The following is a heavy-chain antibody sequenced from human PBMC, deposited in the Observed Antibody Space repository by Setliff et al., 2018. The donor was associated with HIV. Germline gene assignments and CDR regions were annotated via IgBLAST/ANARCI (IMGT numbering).Heavy chain of an antibody. D-gene: IGHD6-19*01. CDR1: GASMTIHD. CDR3: ATDPKGDGWAYFDS. Sequence: SETLSLTCSVAGASMTIHDLTWIRQPRGMGMEWIGNIYGRGTTKYNPSLRSRVTISVDKPKNQLSLSLNSVTATDTAVYYCATDPKGDGWAYFDSWGQGTLGTVSS. V-gene: IGHV4-59*11. J-gene: IGHJ4*02. CDR2: IYGRGTT.